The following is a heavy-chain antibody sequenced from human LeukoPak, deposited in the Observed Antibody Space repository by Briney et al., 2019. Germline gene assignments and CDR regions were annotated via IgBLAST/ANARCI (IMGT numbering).Heavy chain of an antibody. D-gene: IGHD6-13*01. V-gene: IGHV4-4*02. CDR3: VRDSTSGSNWYFDS. Sequence: SGTLSLTCAVSGSSINGSEWWNWVRQPPGKGLEWIGEIYHSGSVNYNPSLKSRVAISVDKSKNQFSLRLSSVTAADTAVYYCVRDSTSGSNWYFDSWGQGTLVTVSS. CDR1: GSSINGSEW. CDR2: IYHSGSV. J-gene: IGHJ4*02.